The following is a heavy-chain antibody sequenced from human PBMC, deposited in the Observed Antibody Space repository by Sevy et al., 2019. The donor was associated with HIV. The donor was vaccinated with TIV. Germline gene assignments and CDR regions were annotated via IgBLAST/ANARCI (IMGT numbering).Heavy chain of an antibody. Sequence: GGSLRLSCAGSGFTFSSYTMTWVRQAPGKGLEWVSSITSRSVYIHYADSLKGRFTVSRDNTKNLLFLQMNSLRAEDTAVYYCAREDSSYGYEGVDGTPLYWGQGTLVTVSS. D-gene: IGHD5-18*01. CDR3: AREDSSYGYEGVDGTPLY. CDR1: GFTFSSYT. V-gene: IGHV3-21*01. J-gene: IGHJ4*02. CDR2: ITSRSVYI.